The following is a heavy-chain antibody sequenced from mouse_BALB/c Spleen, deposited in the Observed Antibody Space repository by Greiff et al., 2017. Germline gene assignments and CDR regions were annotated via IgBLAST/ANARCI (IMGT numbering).Heavy chain of an antibody. CDR3: ASGDDYDYAMDY. Sequence: QVQLQQSGAELVRPGSSVKISCKASGYAFSSYWMNWVKQRPGQGLEWIGQIYPGDGDTNYNGKFKGKATLTADKSSSTAYMQLSSLTSEDSAVYFCASGDDYDYAMDYWGQGTSVTVSS. V-gene: IGHV1-80*01. CDR2: IYPGDGDT. D-gene: IGHD2-4*01. CDR1: GYAFSSYW. J-gene: IGHJ4*01.